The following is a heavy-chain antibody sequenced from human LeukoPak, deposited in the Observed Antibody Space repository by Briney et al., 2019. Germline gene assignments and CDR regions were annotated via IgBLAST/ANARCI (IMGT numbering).Heavy chain of an antibody. CDR3: ARGNPTYFDY. V-gene: IGHV3-66*01. CDR2: IYSGGST. D-gene: IGHD1-14*01. CDR1: GFTVSSNY. J-gene: IGHJ4*02. Sequence: GGSLRLSCAASGFTVSSNYMSWVRQAPGQGLEWVSVIYSGGSTYYADSVKGRFTIPRDNSKNTLYLQMNSLRAEDTAVYYCARGNPTYFDYWGQGTLVTVSS.